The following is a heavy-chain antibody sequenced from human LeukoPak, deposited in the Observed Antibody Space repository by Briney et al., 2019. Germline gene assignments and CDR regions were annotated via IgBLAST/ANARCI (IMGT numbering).Heavy chain of an antibody. CDR2: ISHDGSNQ. J-gene: IGHJ3*02. CDR1: GFTFSNFG. CDR3: AREGYYAFDI. Sequence: GGSLRLSCAASGFTFSNFGIHWVRQAPCKGLEWVALISHDGSNQYYPDSVKGRFTISRDNSENTLSLHMNSLRAEDTAMYYCAREGYYAFDIWGQGTMVTVSS. D-gene: IGHD3-22*01. V-gene: IGHV3-30-3*01.